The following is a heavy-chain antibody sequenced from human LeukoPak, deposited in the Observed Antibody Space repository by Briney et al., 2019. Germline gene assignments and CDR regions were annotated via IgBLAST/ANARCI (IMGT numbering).Heavy chain of an antibody. CDR1: IESFSGHY. J-gene: IGHJ5*02. V-gene: IGHV4-34*01. D-gene: IGHD3-16*02. CDR2: INHSGNT. Sequence: PSETLSLTCAVYIESFSGHYWSWIRQPPGKGLEWIGEINHSGNTNYKPSLKSQVTISVDTSKNQFSLKLSSVTAADTAVYYCARGNVMGFISWGQGTLVTVSS. CDR3: ARGNVMGFIS.